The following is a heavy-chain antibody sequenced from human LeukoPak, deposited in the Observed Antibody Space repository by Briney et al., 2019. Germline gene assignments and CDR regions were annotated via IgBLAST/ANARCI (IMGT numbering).Heavy chain of an antibody. Sequence: GGSLRLSCAASGFTFSSYAMSWVRQAPGKGLEWVPAISGSGGSTYYADSVKGRFTISRDNSKNTLYLQMNSLRAEDTAVYYCAKVRVHYGNEDYWGQGTLVTVSS. V-gene: IGHV3-23*01. J-gene: IGHJ4*02. CDR2: ISGSGGST. CDR1: GFTFSSYA. CDR3: AKVRVHYGNEDY. D-gene: IGHD4-17*01.